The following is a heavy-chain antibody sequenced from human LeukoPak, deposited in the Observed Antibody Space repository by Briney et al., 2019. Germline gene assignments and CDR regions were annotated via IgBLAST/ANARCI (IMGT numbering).Heavy chain of an antibody. V-gene: IGHV4-59*01. J-gene: IGHJ4*02. CDR1: GGSISSYY. CDR3: ARASYDFWSGYYLNY. D-gene: IGHD3-3*01. Sequence: SETLSLTCTVSGGSISSYYWSWIWQPPGKGLEWIGYIYYSGSTNYNPSLKSRVTISVDTSKNQFSLKLSSVTAADTAVYYCARASYDFWSGYYLNYWGQGTLVTVSS. CDR2: IYYSGST.